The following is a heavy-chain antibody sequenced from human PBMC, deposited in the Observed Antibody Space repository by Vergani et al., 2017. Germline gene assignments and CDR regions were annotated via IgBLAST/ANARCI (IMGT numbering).Heavy chain of an antibody. D-gene: IGHD4-17*01. J-gene: IGHJ5*02. CDR1: GCSISSYY. V-gene: IGHV4-59*01. CDR3: ARGMTTVTTTNWFDP. CDR2: IYYSGST. Sequence: QVQLQESGPGLVKPSETLSLTCTVSGCSISSYYWRWIRQPPGKGLEWIGYIYYSGSTNYNPSLKSRVTISVDTSKNQFSLKLSSVTAADTAVYYCARGMTTVTTTNWFDPWGQGTLVTVSS.